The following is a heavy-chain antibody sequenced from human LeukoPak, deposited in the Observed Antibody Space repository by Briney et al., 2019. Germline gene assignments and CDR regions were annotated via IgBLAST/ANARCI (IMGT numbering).Heavy chain of an antibody. CDR2: VIPIFGIA. D-gene: IGHD6-6*01. J-gene: IGHJ5*02. Sequence: SVKVSCKASGGTFSSYAISWVRQAPGQGLEWMGRVIPIFGIANYAQKFQGRVTITADKSTSTAYMELSSLRSEDTAVYYCARRRGGRGSSSFWFDPWGQGTLVTVSS. CDR3: ARRRGGRGSSSFWFDP. CDR1: GGTFSSYA. V-gene: IGHV1-69*04.